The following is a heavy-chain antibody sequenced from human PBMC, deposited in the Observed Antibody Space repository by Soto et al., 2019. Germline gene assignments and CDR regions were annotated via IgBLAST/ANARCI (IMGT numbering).Heavy chain of an antibody. CDR1: GFTFSSYA. D-gene: IGHD3-3*01. CDR3: AKDPYDFWSGYFIQGNWFDP. CDR2: ISGSGGST. V-gene: IGHV3-23*01. J-gene: IGHJ5*02. Sequence: EVQLLESGGGLVQPGGSLRLSCAASGFTFSSYAMSWVRQAPGKGLEWVSAISGSGGSTYYADSVKGRFTISRDNSKNTLYLQMNSLRAEDTAVYYCAKDPYDFWSGYFIQGNWFDPWGQGTLVTVSS.